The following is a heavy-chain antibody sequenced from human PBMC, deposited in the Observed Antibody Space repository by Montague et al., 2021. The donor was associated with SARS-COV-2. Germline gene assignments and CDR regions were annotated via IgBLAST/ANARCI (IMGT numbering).Heavy chain of an antibody. CDR2: IYYSGST. D-gene: IGHD2-21*01. J-gene: IGHJ3*01. CDR3: ARATAGSAAVFVGFPRPLDSFDF. V-gene: IGHV4-31*03. Sequence: TLSLTCTVSGGSISSGGYYWSWIRQHPGKGLEWIGYIYYSGSTYYNPSLKSRVTISVDTSKNQFSLKLSSVTAADTAVYYCARATAGSAAVFVGFPRPLDSFDFWGQGAMVTVSS. CDR1: GGSISSGGYY.